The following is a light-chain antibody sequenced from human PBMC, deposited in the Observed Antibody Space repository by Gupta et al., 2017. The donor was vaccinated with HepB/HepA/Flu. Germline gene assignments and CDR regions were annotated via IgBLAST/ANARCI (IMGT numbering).Light chain of an antibody. CDR2: GAS. V-gene: IGKV3-20*01. CDR3: QQYCTSPVT. J-gene: IGKJ1*01. CDR1: QSVTSAY. Sequence: EIVLTQSPGTLSLSPGERATFSRWASQSVTSAYLAWYQQKPGQAPRLLIYGASSSATGIPDRFSGSGSGTDFTLTISRLEPADFALYYCQQYCTSPVTFGQGTKVEI.